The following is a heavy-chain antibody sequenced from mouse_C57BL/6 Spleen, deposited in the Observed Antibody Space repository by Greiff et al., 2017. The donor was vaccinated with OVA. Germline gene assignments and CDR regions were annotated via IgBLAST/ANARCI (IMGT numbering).Heavy chain of an antibody. D-gene: IGHD2-13*01. CDR1: GYTFTDYE. V-gene: IGHV1-15*01. CDR2: IDPATGGT. CDR3: TRVTRDYAMDY. Sequence: VQLQQSGAELVRPGASVTLSCKASGYTFTDYEMHWVKQTPVHGLEWIGAIDPATGGTAYNQKFKGKAILTADKSSSTAYMELRSLTSEDSAVYYCTRVTRDYAMDYWGQGTSVTVSS. J-gene: IGHJ4*01.